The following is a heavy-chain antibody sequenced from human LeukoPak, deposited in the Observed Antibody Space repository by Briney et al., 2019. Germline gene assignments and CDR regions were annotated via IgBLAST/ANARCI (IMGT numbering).Heavy chain of an antibody. J-gene: IGHJ4*02. CDR3: ARAPSGGTHDY. V-gene: IGHV1-2*02. D-gene: IGHD6-19*01. CDR1: GYTFTGYY. Sequence: ASVKVSCKASGYTFTGYYIHWVRQAPGQGLEWMGWINPNSGGTNYAQKFQGRVTMTRDTSISTALMELSRLRSDDTAVYYCARAPSGGTHDYWGRGTLVTVSS. CDR2: INPNSGGT.